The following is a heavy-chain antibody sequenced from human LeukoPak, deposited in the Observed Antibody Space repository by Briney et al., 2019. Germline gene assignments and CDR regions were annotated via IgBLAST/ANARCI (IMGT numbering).Heavy chain of an antibody. J-gene: IGHJ4*02. CDR2: INPNSGGT. CDR3: ARLPAGITMVRGDFDY. V-gene: IGHV1-2*02. CDR1: GYTSTGYY. Sequence: ASVKVSCKASGYTSTGYYMHWVRQAPGQGLEWMGWINPNSGGTNYAQKFQGRVTMTRDTSISTAYMELSRLRSDDTAVYYCARLPAGITMVRGDFDYWGQGTLVTVSS. D-gene: IGHD3-10*01.